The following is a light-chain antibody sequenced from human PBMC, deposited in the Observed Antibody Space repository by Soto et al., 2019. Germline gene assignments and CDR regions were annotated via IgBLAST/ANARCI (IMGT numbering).Light chain of an antibody. Sequence: EIVLIQSPATLSLSPGESATLSCRASQSVGSYLAWYQHKPGQAPRLLISDASNRATGIPAGFSGSGSETDFTLTISSLEPEDSAVYYCQQRSNWPSLTFGGGTKVDIK. CDR3: QQRSNWPSLT. CDR2: DAS. J-gene: IGKJ4*01. CDR1: QSVGSY. V-gene: IGKV3-11*01.